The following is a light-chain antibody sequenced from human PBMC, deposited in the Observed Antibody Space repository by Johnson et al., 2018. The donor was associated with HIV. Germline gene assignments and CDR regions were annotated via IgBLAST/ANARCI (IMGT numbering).Light chain of an antibody. CDR1: SSNIGDNY. J-gene: IGLJ1*01. CDR2: ENN. CDR3: GTWDSRLGNYV. Sequence: QSVLTQPPSVSAAPGQKVTISCSGSSSNIGDNYVSWYQHLPGTAPKLLIYENNKRPSGIPDRFSGSKSGTSATLGITGLQTGDEADYYCGTWDSRLGNYVFGTGTKITVL. V-gene: IGLV1-51*02.